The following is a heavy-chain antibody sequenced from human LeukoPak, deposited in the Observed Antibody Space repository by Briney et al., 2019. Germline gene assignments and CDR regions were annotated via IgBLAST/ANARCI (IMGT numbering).Heavy chain of an antibody. V-gene: IGHV1-2*02. CDR3: ARVNMITFGGVVAEYYYMDV. D-gene: IGHD3-16*02. J-gene: IGHJ6*03. Sequence: ASVKVSCKASGYTFTSYYMHWVRQAPGQGLEWMGWINPNSGDTNYAQKFQARVTMTRDTSISTAYMELSRLRSDDTAVYYCARVNMITFGGVVAEYYYMDVWGKGTTVTVSS. CDR2: INPNSGDT. CDR1: GYTFTSYY.